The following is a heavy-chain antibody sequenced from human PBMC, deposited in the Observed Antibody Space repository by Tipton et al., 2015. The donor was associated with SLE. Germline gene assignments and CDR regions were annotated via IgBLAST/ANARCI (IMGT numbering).Heavy chain of an antibody. J-gene: IGHJ4*02. Sequence: GSLRLSCTVSGGSISSYYWSWIRQPPGKGLEWIGYIYYSGSTNYNPSLKSRVTISVDTSKNQFSLKLSSVTAADTAVYYCARAPQGIFDYWGQGTLVTVSS. CDR2: IYYSGST. CDR3: ARAPQGIFDY. V-gene: IGHV4-59*01. CDR1: GGSISSYY. D-gene: IGHD2-15*01.